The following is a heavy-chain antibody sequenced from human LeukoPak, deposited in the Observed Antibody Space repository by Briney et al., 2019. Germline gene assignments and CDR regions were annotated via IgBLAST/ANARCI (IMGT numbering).Heavy chain of an antibody. V-gene: IGHV1-8*01. Sequence: ASVKVSCKASGYTFTSYDINWVRQATGQRLEWMGWMNPNSGNTGYAQKFQGRVTMTRNTSISTAYMELSSLRSEDTAVYYCARIPPGSYRYNWFDPWGQGTLVTVSS. J-gene: IGHJ5*02. CDR3: ARIPPGSYRYNWFDP. CDR2: MNPNSGNT. D-gene: IGHD3-10*01. CDR1: GYTFTSYD.